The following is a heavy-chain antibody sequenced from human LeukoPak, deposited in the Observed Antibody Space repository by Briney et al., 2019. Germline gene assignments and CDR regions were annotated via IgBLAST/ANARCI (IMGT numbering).Heavy chain of an antibody. J-gene: IGHJ4*02. CDR1: GASISSYY. CDR2: IYYSGST. Sequence: SETLSLTCTVSGASISSYYWSWIRQPPGKGLEWIGHIYYSGSTNYNPSLKSRVTISIDTSKNQFSLRLTSVTAADTAVYYCARGAAGYSYGWGQGTLVTVSS. D-gene: IGHD5-18*01. V-gene: IGHV4-59*01. CDR3: ARGAAGYSYG.